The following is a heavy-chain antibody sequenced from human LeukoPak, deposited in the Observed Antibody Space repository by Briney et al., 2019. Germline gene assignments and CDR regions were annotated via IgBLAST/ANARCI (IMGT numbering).Heavy chain of an antibody. V-gene: IGHV3-66*01. CDR3: ASPLSGGLYYYYGMDV. J-gene: IGHJ6*02. CDR2: IYSGGST. CDR1: GFTVSSNY. D-gene: IGHD6-25*01. Sequence: GGSLRLSCAASGFTVSSNYMSWVRQAPGKGPEWVSVIYSGGSTYYADSVKGRFTISRDNSKNTLYLQMNSLRAEDTAVYYCASPLSGGLYYYYGMDVWGQGTTVTVSS.